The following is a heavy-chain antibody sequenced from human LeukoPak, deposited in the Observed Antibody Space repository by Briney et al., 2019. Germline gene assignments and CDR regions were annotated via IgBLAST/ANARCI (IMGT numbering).Heavy chain of an antibody. V-gene: IGHV1-2*02. CDR3: ARDYFDSSGHRFDY. D-gene: IGHD3-22*01. CDR2: INTNNGGT. CDR1: GYTFTAYH. J-gene: IGHJ4*02. Sequence: GASVKVSFKAAGYTFTAYHIHWVRQAPAQGMEWMGWINTNNGGTNYAQKFQRSGTMTRDTSISPAYMELSRLRSDDTAMYYCARDYFDSSGHRFDYWGQGTLVTVSS.